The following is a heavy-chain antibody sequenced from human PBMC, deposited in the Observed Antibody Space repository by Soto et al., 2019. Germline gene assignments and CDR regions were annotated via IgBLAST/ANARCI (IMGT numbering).Heavy chain of an antibody. D-gene: IGHD1-26*01. V-gene: IGHV1-69*13. Sequence: GASVKVSCKASGGTFSSYAISWVRQAPGQGLEWMGGIIPIFGTANYAQKFQGRVTITADESTSTAYMELSSLRSEDTAVYYCARAAIVGARGAFDIWGQGTMVTVSS. CDR1: GGTFSSYA. J-gene: IGHJ3*02. CDR3: ARAAIVGARGAFDI. CDR2: IIPIFGTA.